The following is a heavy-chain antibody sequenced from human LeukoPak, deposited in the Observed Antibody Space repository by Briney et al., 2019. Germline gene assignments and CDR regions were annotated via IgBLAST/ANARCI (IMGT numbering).Heavy chain of an antibody. CDR2: THHSGST. V-gene: IGHV4-4*02. CDR1: GGSISSSNW. D-gene: IGHD6-19*01. CDR3: VRIRGAGRDYYYYQMDV. Sequence: PSETLSLTCAVSGGSISSSNWWSWVRQPPGKGLEWIGETHHSGSTNYYPSLKSRVTISVDKSKNQFSLRLSSVTAADTAVYYCVRIRGAGRDYYYYQMDVWGEGTTVTVSS. J-gene: IGHJ6*03.